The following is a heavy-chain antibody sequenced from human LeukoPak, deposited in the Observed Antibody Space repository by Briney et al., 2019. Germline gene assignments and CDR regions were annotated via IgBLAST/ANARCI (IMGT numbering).Heavy chain of an antibody. CDR3: VSAPGSFDY. CDR2: IWSDGSNK. J-gene: IGHJ4*02. CDR1: GFTFSDYG. V-gene: IGHV3-33*01. D-gene: IGHD3-10*01. Sequence: PGGSLRLSCAASGFTFSDYGIHWVRQAPGKGLEWVAVIWSDGSNKYYADSVKGRFTISRDNSKKTLYLQMNSLRVEDTAVYYCVSAPGSFDYWGQGTLVTVSS.